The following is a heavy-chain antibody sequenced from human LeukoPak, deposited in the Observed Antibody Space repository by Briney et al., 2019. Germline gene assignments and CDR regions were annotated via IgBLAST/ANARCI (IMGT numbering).Heavy chain of an antibody. CDR2: INPNSGGT. CDR1: GYTFIDYY. D-gene: IGHD3-22*01. Sequence: ASVKVSCKASGYTFIDYYMHWVRQAPGQGLEWMGWINPNSGGTNYAQKFQGRVTMTRDTSISTAYMELSRLRSDDTAVYYCARGNYYYDSSGYYYFDYWGQGTLVTVSS. V-gene: IGHV1-2*02. CDR3: ARGNYYYDSSGYYYFDY. J-gene: IGHJ4*02.